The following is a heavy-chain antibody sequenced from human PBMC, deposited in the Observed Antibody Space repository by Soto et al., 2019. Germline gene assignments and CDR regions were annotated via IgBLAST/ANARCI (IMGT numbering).Heavy chain of an antibody. CDR1: GYTFTSYG. V-gene: IGHV1-18*01. CDR2: ISAYNGNT. CDR3: ARDSDIHHTPDLDAFDI. Sequence: QVQLVQSGAEVKKPGASVKVSCKASGYTFTSYGISWVRQAPGQGLEWMGWISAYNGNTNYAQKLQGRVTMTTDTSTSTAYMGLRSLRSDDTAVYYCARDSDIHHTPDLDAFDIWGQGTMVTVSS. J-gene: IGHJ3*02. D-gene: IGHD3-9*01.